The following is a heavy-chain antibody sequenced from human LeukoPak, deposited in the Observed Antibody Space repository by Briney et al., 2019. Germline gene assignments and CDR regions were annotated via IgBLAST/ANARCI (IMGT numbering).Heavy chain of an antibody. Sequence: GGPLRLSCAASGFTFNNYAMHWVRQAPGKGLEWVAIISSDETTKYFADSVKGRFNISRDSSKNTLFLQMDRLALEDTAVYYCTRELYFFDTGSFDYWGQGTLVTVSS. D-gene: IGHD3-10*01. V-gene: IGHV3-30-3*01. CDR3: TRELYFFDTGSFDY. CDR1: GFTFNNYA. J-gene: IGHJ4*02. CDR2: ISSDETTK.